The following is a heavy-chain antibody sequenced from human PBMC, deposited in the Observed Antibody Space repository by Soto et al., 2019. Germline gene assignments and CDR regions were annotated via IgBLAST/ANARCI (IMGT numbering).Heavy chain of an antibody. CDR3: ARDLDYYDSSGYYYYYGMDV. CDR1: GFTFNSYA. D-gene: IGHD3-22*01. Sequence: QVQLVESGGGVVQPGRSLRLSCAASGFTFNSYAMHWVRQAPGKGLEWVAVISNDGSNKYYADSVKGRFTISRDNSKNTRYLQVNSLRAEDTAVYYCARDLDYYDSSGYYYYYGMDVWGQGTTVTVSS. CDR2: ISNDGSNK. J-gene: IGHJ6*02. V-gene: IGHV3-30-3*01.